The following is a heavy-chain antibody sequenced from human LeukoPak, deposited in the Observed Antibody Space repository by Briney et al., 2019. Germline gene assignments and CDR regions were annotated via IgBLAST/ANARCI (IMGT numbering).Heavy chain of an antibody. Sequence: PGGSLRLSCAASGFTFSSYEMNWVRQAPGKGLEWVSYISSSGSTIYYADSVKGRFTISRDNAKNSLYLQMNSLRAEDTAVYYCARLSVTYYYYYYMDVWGKGTTVTISS. V-gene: IGHV3-48*03. CDR2: ISSSGSTI. CDR1: GFTFSSYE. D-gene: IGHD3-16*02. J-gene: IGHJ6*03. CDR3: ARLSVTYYYYYYMDV.